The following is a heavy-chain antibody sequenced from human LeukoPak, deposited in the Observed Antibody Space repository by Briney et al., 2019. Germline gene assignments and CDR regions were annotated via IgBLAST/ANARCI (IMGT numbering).Heavy chain of an antibody. CDR1: GYTFTSYG. CDR2: ISVYNGNT. V-gene: IGHV1-18*01. Sequence: GASVKVSCKASGYTFTSYGISWMRQAPGQGLEWMGWISVYNGNTNYAQNLQGRVTMTTDTSTSTAYMQLRNLRSEDTAVYYCARTYGGNFDYWGQGTLVTVSS. J-gene: IGHJ4*02. D-gene: IGHD4-23*01. CDR3: ARTYGGNFDY.